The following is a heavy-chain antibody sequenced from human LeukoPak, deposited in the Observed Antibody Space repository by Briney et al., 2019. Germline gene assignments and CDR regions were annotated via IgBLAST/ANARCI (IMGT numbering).Heavy chain of an antibody. J-gene: IGHJ5*02. CDR3: ALRPRAGLNWFDP. CDR2: IYWNDDK. V-gene: IGHV2-5*01. CDR1: GFSLTITALG. Sequence: SGPTLVKPTQTLTLTCTFSGFSLTITALGVGWIRQPPGEALEWLALIYWNDDKRYNPSLKTWLTITKDTSKNQLVLTVTNMDPVDTATYYCALRPRAGLNWFDPWGQGTLVTVSS.